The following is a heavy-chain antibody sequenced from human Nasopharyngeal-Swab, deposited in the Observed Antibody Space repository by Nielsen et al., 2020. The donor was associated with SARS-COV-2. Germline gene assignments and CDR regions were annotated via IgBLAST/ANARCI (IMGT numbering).Heavy chain of an antibody. Sequence: GESLKISCPVSGFTFTDYWMHWLRQSPGKGPVWLSRIDNDGSSTTYADSVRGRFTISRDNARNTLFLQLHSLRAEDTAVYYCAIESYSWSWYGPDYWGQGTQVTVSS. V-gene: IGHV3-74*03. D-gene: IGHD1-26*01. J-gene: IGHJ4*02. CDR3: AIESYSWSWYGPDY. CDR1: GFTFTDYW. CDR2: IDNDGSST.